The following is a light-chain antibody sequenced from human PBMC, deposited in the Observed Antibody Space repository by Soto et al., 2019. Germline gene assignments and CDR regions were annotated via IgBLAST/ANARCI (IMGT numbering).Light chain of an antibody. CDR2: EVT. J-gene: IGLJ2*01. V-gene: IGLV2-8*01. CDR1: GSDVGDYNF. Sequence: QSALTQSPSASGSPGKSSTVPSPETGSDVGDYNFVSWYQQHPGKAPKLLIYEVTKRPSGVPDRFSGSKSGNTASLTVSGLQSEDEADYYCSSFAASHVVFGGGTKVTVL. CDR3: SSFAASHVV.